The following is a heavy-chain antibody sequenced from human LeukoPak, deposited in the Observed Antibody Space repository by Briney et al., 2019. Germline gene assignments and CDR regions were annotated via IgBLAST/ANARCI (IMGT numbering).Heavy chain of an antibody. J-gene: IGHJ4*02. CDR3: ARDGYFDWLSIYYFDY. V-gene: IGHV1-2*02. CDR1: GYIFTGYY. D-gene: IGHD3-9*01. CDR2: INPNGGAT. Sequence: ASVKVSCKASGYIFTGYYLFWVRQAPGQGLEWMGWINPNGGATRYAQKFQGRVTLTCDTSIRTTYMELSRLRSDDTAVYYCARDGYFDWLSIYYFDYWGQGTLVTVSS.